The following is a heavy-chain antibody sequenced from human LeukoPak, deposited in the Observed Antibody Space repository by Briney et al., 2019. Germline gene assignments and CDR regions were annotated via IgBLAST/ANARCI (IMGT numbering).Heavy chain of an antibody. V-gene: IGHV3-21*01. J-gene: IGHJ4*02. CDR2: ISSSSSYI. CDR3: ARGSSGWYDGDDY. D-gene: IGHD6-19*01. CDR1: GFTFSSYT. Sequence: GGSLRLSCAASGFTFSSYTMNLVRQAPGKGLEWVSSISSSSSYIYYADSVKGRFTISRDNAKNSLYLQMNSLRAEDTAVYYCARGSSGWYDGDDYWGQGTLVTVSS.